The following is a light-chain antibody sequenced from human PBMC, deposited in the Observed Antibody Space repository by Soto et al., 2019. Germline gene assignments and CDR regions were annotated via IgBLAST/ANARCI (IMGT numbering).Light chain of an antibody. CDR1: SRDVGGYNY. Sequence: QSVLTQPPSASGSPGQSVTISCTGTSRDVGGYNYFSWYQQQPGKAPKLMIYEVSKRPSGVPDRVSGSKSGNTASLTDSGLQAEDEADYYCSSYAGSNKRIFGGGTKLTVL. CDR3: SSYAGSNKRI. J-gene: IGLJ2*01. CDR2: EVS. V-gene: IGLV2-8*01.